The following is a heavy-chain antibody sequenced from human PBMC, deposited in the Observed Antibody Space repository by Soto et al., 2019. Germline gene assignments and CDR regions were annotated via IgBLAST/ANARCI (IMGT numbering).Heavy chain of an antibody. D-gene: IGHD3-10*01. V-gene: IGHV3-21*02. J-gene: IGHJ4*02. CDR2: IGRVSTYI. CDR3: ARVTAGSGSYQIDL. Sequence: QLVESGGGLVKPGGSLRLSCVASGFPFSSFSLNWIRQAPGKGLEWVSSIGRVSTYIYYADSERGRFTVSRDNAKNSAYLQMNGLTAEDSGIYYCARVTAGSGSYQIDLWGQGTLVTVSS. CDR1: GFPFSSFS.